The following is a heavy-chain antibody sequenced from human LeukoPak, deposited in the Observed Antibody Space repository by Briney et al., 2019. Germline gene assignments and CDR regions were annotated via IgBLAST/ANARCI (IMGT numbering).Heavy chain of an antibody. CDR2: IKQDGSEK. CDR1: GFTFNSYW. D-gene: IGHD5-18*01. J-gene: IGHJ4*02. V-gene: IGHV3-7*03. CDR3: ARAGYSYGYPVQ. Sequence: GGSLRLSCAVSGFTFNSYWMTWVRQAPGKGLEWVANIKQDGSEKYYVDSVKGRFTISRDNSKNTLYLQMNSLRAEDTAVYYCARAGYSYGYPVQWGQGTLVTVSS.